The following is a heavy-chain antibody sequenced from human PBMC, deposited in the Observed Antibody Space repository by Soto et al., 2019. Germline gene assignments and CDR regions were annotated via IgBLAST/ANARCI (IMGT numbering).Heavy chain of an antibody. J-gene: IGHJ6*04. Sequence: GGSLRLSCAASGFTFSSYAMSWVRQAPGKGLEWVSAISGSGGSTYYADSVKGRFTISRDNSKNTLYLQMNSLRTEDTAVYYCAKGIAARKYYYYGMDVWGKGTTVTVS. CDR1: GFTFSSYA. D-gene: IGHD6-25*01. CDR2: ISGSGGST. V-gene: IGHV3-23*01. CDR3: AKGIAARKYYYYGMDV.